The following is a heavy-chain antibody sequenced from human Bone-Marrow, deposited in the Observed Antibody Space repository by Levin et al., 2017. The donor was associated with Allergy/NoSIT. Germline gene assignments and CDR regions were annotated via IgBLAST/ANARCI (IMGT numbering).Heavy chain of an antibody. J-gene: IGHJ4*02. D-gene: IGHD3-22*01. CDR1: GFTFRHYT. V-gene: IGHV3-48*02. Sequence: GGSLRLSCAASGFTFRHYTMNWVRQAPGKGLEWVSCITSSGDSTYYADSVKGRFTISRDNAKNSLYLQLNRLRDEDTAMYYCAKGTERRYYDSSGYSGEHWGQGTLVTVSS. CDR3: AKGTERRYYDSSGYSGEH. CDR2: ITSSGDST.